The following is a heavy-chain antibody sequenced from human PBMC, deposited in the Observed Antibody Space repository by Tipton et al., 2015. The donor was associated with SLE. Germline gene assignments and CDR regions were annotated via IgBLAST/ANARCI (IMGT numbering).Heavy chain of an antibody. J-gene: IGHJ2*01. V-gene: IGHV4-39*07. CDR2: FHYNGVT. CDR1: GGSISSLSYF. Sequence: TLSLTCTVSGGSISSLSYFWGWIRQPPGKGLEWSGSFHYNGVTDFNPSLKSRISMPLDRPNNQFSLKLTSVTAADTAVYYCVKRGGWWYVDLWGRGTLVTVSS. D-gene: IGHD6-19*01. CDR3: VKRGGWWYVDL.